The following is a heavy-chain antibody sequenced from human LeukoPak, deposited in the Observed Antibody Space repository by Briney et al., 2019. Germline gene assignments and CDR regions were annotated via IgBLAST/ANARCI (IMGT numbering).Heavy chain of an antibody. J-gene: IGHJ4*02. V-gene: IGHV3-23*01. CDR2: IIGGGGST. Sequence: PGGSLRLSCAASGFTFSSYGMNWVRQAPGKGLEWVSGIIGGGGSTYYADSVKGRFTISGDNSRNTLFLQMNSLRAEDTAVYYCAHGAMYQLDYWGQGTLVTVSS. CDR1: GFTFSSYG. CDR3: AHGAMYQLDY. D-gene: IGHD2-2*01.